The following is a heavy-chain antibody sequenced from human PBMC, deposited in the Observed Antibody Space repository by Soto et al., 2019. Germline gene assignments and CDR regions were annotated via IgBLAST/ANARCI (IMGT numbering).Heavy chain of an antibody. D-gene: IGHD3-22*01. CDR1: GFTFSNAW. V-gene: IGHV3-15*07. CDR2: IKSKTDGGTT. CDR3: TTVYYYDTSVTKVVYAFDI. J-gene: IGHJ3*02. Sequence: GGSLRLSCAASGFTFSNAWMNWVRQAPGKGLEWVGRIKSKTDGGTTDYAAPVKGRFTISRDDSKNTLYLQMNSLKTEDTAVYYCTTVYYYDTSVTKVVYAFDIWGQGTMVTVSS.